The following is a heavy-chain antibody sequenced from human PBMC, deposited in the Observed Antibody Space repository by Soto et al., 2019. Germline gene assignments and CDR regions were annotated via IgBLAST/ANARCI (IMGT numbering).Heavy chain of an antibody. CDR1: GGSISSYY. Sequence: QVQLQESGPGLVKPSETLSLTCTVSGGSISSYYWSWIRQPPGKGLEWIGYIYYSGSTNYNPSLKSRGTISVDTSKNQFTLKLSSVTAADTAVYYCARDPSDYYYGMDVWGQGTTVTVSS. CDR3: ARDPSDYYYGMDV. V-gene: IGHV4-59*01. CDR2: IYYSGST. J-gene: IGHJ6*02.